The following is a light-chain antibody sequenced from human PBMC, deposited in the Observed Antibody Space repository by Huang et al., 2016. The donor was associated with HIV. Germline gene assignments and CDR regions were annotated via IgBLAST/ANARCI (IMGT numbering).Light chain of an antibody. CDR3: QQYNDWPRT. CDR2: GAT. Sequence: EIVMTQSPATLSVSPGVRVTLSCRAGQSVSSNLAWYQQKPGQAPRLLIYGATTRATGIPARFSGSGSGTEFTLTISGLQSEDFAVYYCQQYNDWPRTFGQGTKVDIK. J-gene: IGKJ1*01. CDR1: QSVSSN. V-gene: IGKV3-15*01.